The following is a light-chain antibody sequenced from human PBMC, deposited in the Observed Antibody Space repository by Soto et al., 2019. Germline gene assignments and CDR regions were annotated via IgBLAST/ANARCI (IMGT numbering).Light chain of an antibody. J-gene: IGLJ2*01. CDR3: SSYAGNNIVV. CDR1: SGDVGGYNY. CDR2: EVS. Sequence: QSALTQPASVSGSPGQSITISCSGTSGDVGGYNYVSWYQQHPGTAPKLVIYEVSERPSAVPDRFSGSKSGNTASLTVSGLQADDEADYYCSSYAGNNIVVFGGGTKVTVL. V-gene: IGLV2-8*01.